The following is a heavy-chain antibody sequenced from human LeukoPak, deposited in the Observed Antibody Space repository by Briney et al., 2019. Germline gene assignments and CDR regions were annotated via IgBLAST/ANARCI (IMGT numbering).Heavy chain of an antibody. D-gene: IGHD4-11*01. CDR2: IYYSGNT. J-gene: IGHJ5*02. CDR3: ARRRTVYSSFDP. CDR1: GGSISSYY. V-gene: IGHV4-59*08. Sequence: SETLSLTCTVSGGSISSYYWTWIRQPPGKGLEWIGYIYYSGNTNYNPSLKSRVTISVDTSKNQFSLKLGSVSAADTAVYYCARRRTVYSSFDPWGQGTLVTVSS.